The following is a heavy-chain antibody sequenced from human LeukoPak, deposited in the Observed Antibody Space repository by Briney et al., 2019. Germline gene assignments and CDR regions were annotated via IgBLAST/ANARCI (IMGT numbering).Heavy chain of an antibody. D-gene: IGHD5-18*01. CDR2: INPSGGST. CDR1: GYTFTSYY. J-gene: IGHJ3*02. CDR3: ARDIADTAMVIDI. Sequence: AASVKVSCKASGYTFTSYYMHWVRQAPGQGLEWMGIINPSGGSTSYAQKFQGRVTMTRDTSTSTVYMELSSLRSEDTAEYYCARDIADTAMVIDIWGQGTMVTVSS. V-gene: IGHV1-46*01.